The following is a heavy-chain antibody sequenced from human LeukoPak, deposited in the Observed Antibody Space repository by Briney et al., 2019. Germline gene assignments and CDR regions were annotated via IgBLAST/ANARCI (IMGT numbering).Heavy chain of an antibody. CDR3: AKTLPRRTEPFDY. CDR2: ISGSGGST. CDR1: GFTFSSYV. Sequence: PGGSLRLSCAASGFTFSSYVMSWVHPAPGKGLDWVSAISGSGGSTYYADAVKGPFTTSRDNSKYTLYLQMNSLRAEDMAVYYCAKTLPRRTEPFDYWGQGTLVTVSS. D-gene: IGHD1-26*01. V-gene: IGHV3-23*01. J-gene: IGHJ4*02.